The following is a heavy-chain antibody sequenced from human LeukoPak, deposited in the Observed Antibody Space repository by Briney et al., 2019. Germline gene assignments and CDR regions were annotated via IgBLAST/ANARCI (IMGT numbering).Heavy chain of an antibody. D-gene: IGHD3-22*01. Sequence: GASVKVSCKASGGTFSSYAISWVRQAPGQGLEWMGGIIPIFGTANYAQKFQGRVTITADESTSTAYMELSSLRSEDTAVYYCALYDSSGSGRDYYYYMDVWGKGTTVTVSS. CDR2: IIPIFGTA. CDR3: ALYDSSGSGRDYYYYMDV. J-gene: IGHJ6*03. CDR1: GGTFSSYA. V-gene: IGHV1-69*13.